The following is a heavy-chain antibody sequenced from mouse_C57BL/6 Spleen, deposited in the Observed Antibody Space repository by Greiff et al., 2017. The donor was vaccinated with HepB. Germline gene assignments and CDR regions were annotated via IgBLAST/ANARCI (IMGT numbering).Heavy chain of an antibody. J-gene: IGHJ2*01. Sequence: QVQLQQSGPELVKPGASVKISCKASGYAFSSSWMNWVKQRPGKGLEWIGRIYPGDGDTNYNGKFKGKATLTADKSSSTAYMQLSSLTSEDSAVYFCARYYGSSYVLYYFDYWGQGTTLTVSS. CDR3: ARYYGSSYVLYYFDY. CDR2: IYPGDGDT. CDR1: GYAFSSSW. V-gene: IGHV1-82*01. D-gene: IGHD1-1*01.